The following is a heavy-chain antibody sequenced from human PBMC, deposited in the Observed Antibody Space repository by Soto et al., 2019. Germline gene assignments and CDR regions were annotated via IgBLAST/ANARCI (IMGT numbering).Heavy chain of an antibody. CDR2: IIPIYGTA. V-gene: IGHV1-69*01. D-gene: IGHD1-26*01. Sequence: QVQLVQSGAEVKKPGSSVKVSCKASGGTFSSFTISWVRQAPGQGLEWMGGIIPIYGTANYAQKVQGRVTMTADASTRTAYMELSSLRSEDTAVYYCAKDRRADWESYYYYAMDVWGQGPTVTVSS. J-gene: IGHJ6*02. CDR1: GGTFSSFT. CDR3: AKDRRADWESYYYYAMDV.